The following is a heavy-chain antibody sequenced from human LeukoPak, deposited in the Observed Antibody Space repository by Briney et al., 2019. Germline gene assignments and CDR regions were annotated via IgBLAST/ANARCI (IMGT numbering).Heavy chain of an antibody. D-gene: IGHD6-6*01. J-gene: IGHJ4*02. CDR3: ARESGGSSLAFDY. CDR1: GFTVSSNY. CDR2: IYSGGST. V-gene: IGHV3-66*02. Sequence: RTGGSLRLSCAASGFTVSSNYMSWVRQAPGKGLEWVSVIYSGGSTYYADSVKGRFTIPRDNSTNTLYLQMNSLRAEDTAVYYCARESGGSSLAFDYWGQGTLVTVSS.